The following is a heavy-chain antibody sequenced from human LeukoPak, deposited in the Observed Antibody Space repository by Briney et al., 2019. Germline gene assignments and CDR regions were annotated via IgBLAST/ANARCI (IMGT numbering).Heavy chain of an antibody. CDR1: GFTFSSYA. J-gene: IGHJ4*02. V-gene: IGHV3-23*01. D-gene: IGHD6-19*01. Sequence: PGGSLRLSCAASGFTFSSYAMSWVRQAPGKGLEWVSAISGSGGSTYYADSVKGRFTISRDNAKNSLYLQMNSLRAEDTAVYYCAREAYSSGWYAAYFDYWGQGTLVTVSS. CDR3: AREAYSSGWYAAYFDY. CDR2: ISGSGGST.